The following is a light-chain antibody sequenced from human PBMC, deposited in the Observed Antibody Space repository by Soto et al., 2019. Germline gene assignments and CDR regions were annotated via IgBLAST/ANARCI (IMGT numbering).Light chain of an antibody. V-gene: IGKV4-1*01. Sequence: DIVMTQSPDSLAVSLGERATINCKSSQSVLSRCGNTYCLAWYQQKPGQPPKLLIYWTYTRESGVPDRFSGSGSGTDFTPTISNLQAEDVATYYCQKYAHTSQGFSFDPGTKVEIK. CDR2: WTY. CDR3: QKYAHTSQGFS. CDR1: QSVLSRCGNTYC. J-gene: IGKJ3*01.